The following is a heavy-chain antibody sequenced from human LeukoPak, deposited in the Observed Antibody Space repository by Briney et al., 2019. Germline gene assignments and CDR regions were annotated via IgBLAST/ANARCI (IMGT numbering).Heavy chain of an antibody. D-gene: IGHD3-10*01. CDR3: ASYYASGVSAYDYFGMDV. J-gene: IGHJ6*04. CDR2: MYHNRGT. V-gene: IGHV4-38-2*01. Sequence: SETLSLTCAVSGYSISSGYYWGWIRQPPGKGLEWIGSMYHNRGTYYNPSLKSRVTISMDTSKNQFSLKLSSVTAADTAVYYCASYYASGVSAYDYFGMDVWGKGTTVTVSS. CDR1: GYSISSGYY.